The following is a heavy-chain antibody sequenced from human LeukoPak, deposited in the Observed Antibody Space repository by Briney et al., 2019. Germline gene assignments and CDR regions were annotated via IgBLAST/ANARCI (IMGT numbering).Heavy chain of an antibody. CDR2: IYYSGST. CDR3: VRQGFDYGEIFDY. V-gene: IGHV4-39*01. D-gene: IGHD4-17*01. J-gene: IGHJ4*02. CDR1: GGSISSSSYY. Sequence: SETLSLTCTVSGGSISSSSYYWGWIRQPPGKGLEWIGSIYYSGSTYYNPSLKSRVTISVDTSKNQFSLKLSSVTAADTAVYYCVRQGFDYGEIFDYWGQGTLVTVSS.